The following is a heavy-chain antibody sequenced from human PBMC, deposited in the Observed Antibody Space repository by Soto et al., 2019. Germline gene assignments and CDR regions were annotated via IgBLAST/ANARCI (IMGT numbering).Heavy chain of an antibody. CDR3: ARDAVRFGNYSPDS. Sequence: WGSLRLSCAASGFTIKSFAMHWVRQAPGKGLEGVAVIWYDGSHINYGDSVKGRFTISRDNSENTVFLQMNSLTVEDSAVYYCARDAVRFGNYSPDSWGQGTLVTVS. V-gene: IGHV3-33*01. CDR1: GFTIKSFA. J-gene: IGHJ5*01. D-gene: IGHD1-26*01. CDR2: IWYDGSHI.